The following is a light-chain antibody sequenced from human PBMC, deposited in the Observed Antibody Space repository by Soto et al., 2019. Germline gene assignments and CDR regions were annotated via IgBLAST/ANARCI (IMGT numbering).Light chain of an antibody. CDR3: LQSLHLPLT. V-gene: IGKV2D-29*01. CDR1: QSLLHSNGKTY. Sequence: IVMTQTPLSLSVTPGQPASISCKSSQSLLHSNGKTYLYWYLQKPGQPPQLLIYELSNRFSGVSDRFSGSGSGTDFTLKISRVDADDGGVYYCLQSLHLPLTFGGGTKVEIK. CDR2: ELS. J-gene: IGKJ4*01.